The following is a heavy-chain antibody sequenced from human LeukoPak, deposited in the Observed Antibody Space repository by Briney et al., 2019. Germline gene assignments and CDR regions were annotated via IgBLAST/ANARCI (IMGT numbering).Heavy chain of an antibody. CDR3: AREGYGSGNYYNFDY. Sequence: ASVKVSFKTSGYTFTAYYMHWVRQAPGQGLEWMGRINPNSGGTNYAQKFQGRVTMTRDTSISTAYMELSRLRSDDTAVYYCAREGYGSGNYYNFDYWGQGTLVTVSS. CDR1: GYTFTAYY. J-gene: IGHJ4*02. D-gene: IGHD3-10*01. V-gene: IGHV1-2*06. CDR2: INPNSGGT.